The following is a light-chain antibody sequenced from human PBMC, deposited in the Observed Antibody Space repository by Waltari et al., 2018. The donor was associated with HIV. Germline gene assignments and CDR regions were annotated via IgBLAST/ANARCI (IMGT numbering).Light chain of an antibody. CDR1: SSNIGGNS. CDR3: STWDDSLTGVV. J-gene: IGLJ3*02. CDR2: NDV. Sequence: QSVLTQPPSASGSPGQTVKISCSGNSSNIGGNSANWYQQLSGSTPKLLMYNDVERPSGVPDRFSVSKSGTSASLAISGLQSDDESDYYCSTWDDSLTGVVFGGGTKLTVL. V-gene: IGLV1-44*01.